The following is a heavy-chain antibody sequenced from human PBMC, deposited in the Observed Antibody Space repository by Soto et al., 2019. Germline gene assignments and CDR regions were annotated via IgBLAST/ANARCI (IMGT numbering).Heavy chain of an antibody. V-gene: IGHV4-34*01. J-gene: IGHJ4*02. CDR3: ARERSVGYYDFWSGYPQAYYFDY. D-gene: IGHD3-3*01. Sequence: QVQLQQWGAGLLKPSETLSLTCAVYGGSFSGYYWSWIRQPPGKGLEWIGEINHSGSTNYNPSLKSRVTISVDTSKNQCSLKLSSVTAADTAVYYCARERSVGYYDFWSGYPQAYYFDYWGQGTLVTVSS. CDR2: INHSGST. CDR1: GGSFSGYY.